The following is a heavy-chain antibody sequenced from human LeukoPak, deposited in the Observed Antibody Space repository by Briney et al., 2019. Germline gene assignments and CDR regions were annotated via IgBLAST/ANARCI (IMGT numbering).Heavy chain of an antibody. D-gene: IGHD2-15*01. Sequence: GGSLRLSCAAFGFTFSSYDMTWVRQTPGKGLEWVALISRSGGTTYYADSVKGRFTISRDNSKNTLYLQMNSLRAEDTAEYYCAKRGGTESFYYYYMDVWGRGTTVTVSS. CDR1: GFTFSSYD. CDR3: AKRGGTESFYYYYMDV. V-gene: IGHV3-23*01. J-gene: IGHJ6*03. CDR2: ISRSGGTT.